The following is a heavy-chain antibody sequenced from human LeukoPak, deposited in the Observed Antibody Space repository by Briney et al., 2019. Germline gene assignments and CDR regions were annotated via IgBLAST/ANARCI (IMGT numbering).Heavy chain of an antibody. Sequence: GGSLRLSCAVSGFTVSSNYMSWVRQAPGKGLEWVSVISSGGSTYYADSVEGRFTISRDNSKNTLYLQMNSLRAEDTAIYFCAREGGYSYDLSGSFDYWGQGTLVTVSS. CDR3: AREGGYSYDLSGSFDY. CDR1: GFTVSSNY. D-gene: IGHD5-18*01. V-gene: IGHV3-53*01. J-gene: IGHJ4*02. CDR2: ISSGGST.